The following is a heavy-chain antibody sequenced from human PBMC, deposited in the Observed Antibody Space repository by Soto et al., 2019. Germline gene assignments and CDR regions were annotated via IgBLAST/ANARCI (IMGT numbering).Heavy chain of an antibody. Sequence: PVASLKLSCKGSGYSFTSYRICWVRQMPGKGLEWMGIIYPGDSDTRYSPSFQGQVTISADKSISTAYLQWSSLKASDTAMYYCARQVVPSGHYYYYYYGMDVWGQGTTVTVSS. CDR3: ARQVVPSGHYYYYYYGMDV. D-gene: IGHD3-22*01. J-gene: IGHJ6*02. CDR1: GYSFTSYR. CDR2: IYPGDSDT. V-gene: IGHV5-51*01.